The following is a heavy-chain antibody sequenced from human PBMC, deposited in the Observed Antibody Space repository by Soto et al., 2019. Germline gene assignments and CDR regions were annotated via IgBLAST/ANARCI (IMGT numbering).Heavy chain of an antibody. CDR2: IKYSGTT. CDR3: AREDSSGCKFFDY. J-gene: IGHJ4*02. CDR1: GGSISSSTCH. V-gene: IGHV4-39*07. D-gene: IGHD3-22*01. Sequence: LSLTCTVSGGSISSSTCHWGWIRQPPGKGLEWIGSIKYSGTTFYNPSLKSRVTLSVDTSKNQFSLRLTSVTAADTAVYYCAREDSSGCKFFDYWGQGTLVTVSS.